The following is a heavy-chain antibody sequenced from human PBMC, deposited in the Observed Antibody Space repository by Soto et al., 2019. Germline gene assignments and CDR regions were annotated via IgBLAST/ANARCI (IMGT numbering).Heavy chain of an antibody. CDR3: ARDRRSYYSDGSGLDF. CDR2: MNPNSGNT. Sequence: ASVKVSCKASGYTFTSYDINWVRQATGQGLEWMGWMNPNSGNTGYAQKFQGRVTMTRNTSISTAYMELSSPRSEDTAVYYCARDRRSYYSDGSGLDFWGQGTLVTVSS. D-gene: IGHD3-22*01. CDR1: GYTFTSYD. V-gene: IGHV1-8*01. J-gene: IGHJ4*02.